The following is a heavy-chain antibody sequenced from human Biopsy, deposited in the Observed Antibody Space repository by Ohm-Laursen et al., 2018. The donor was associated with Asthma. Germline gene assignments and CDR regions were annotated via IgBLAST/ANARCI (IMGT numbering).Heavy chain of an antibody. CDR1: GDSISSENW. J-gene: IGHJ4*02. CDR3: ARDFVDSAMDCFDY. V-gene: IGHV4-4*02. D-gene: IGHD5-18*01. Sequence: SDTLSLTCGVSGDSISSENWWTWVSQPPGKGLEWIGYISYSGSTNYNPSLKSRVTISVDTSKNQFFLKLTSVTAADTSVYYCARDFVDSAMDCFDYWGQGTLVTVSS. CDR2: ISYSGST.